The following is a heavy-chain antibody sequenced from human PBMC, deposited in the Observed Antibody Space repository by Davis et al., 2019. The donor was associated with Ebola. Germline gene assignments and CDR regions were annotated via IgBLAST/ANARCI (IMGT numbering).Heavy chain of an antibody. CDR1: GYTFTSYA. CDR2: INAGNGNT. CDR3: ARDSYCSSTSCYTSIFPPGFGMDV. J-gene: IGHJ6*02. D-gene: IGHD2-2*02. Sequence: ASVKVSCKASGYTFTSYAMHWVRQAPGQRLEWMGWINAGNGNTKYSQKFQGRVTITRDTSASTAYMELSSLRSEDTAVYYCARDSYCSSTSCYTSIFPPGFGMDVWGQGTTVTVSS. V-gene: IGHV1-3*01.